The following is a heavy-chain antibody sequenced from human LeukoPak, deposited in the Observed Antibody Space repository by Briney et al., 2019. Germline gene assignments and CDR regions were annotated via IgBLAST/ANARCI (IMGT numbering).Heavy chain of an antibody. D-gene: IGHD4-17*01. CDR3: ARDIYGDYAY. J-gene: IGHJ4*02. CDR2: IYYSGST. V-gene: IGHV4-59*01. Sequence: SETLSLTCTVSGGSINSYYWSWIRQPPGKGLEWIGYIYYSGSTNHNPSLKSRVTISVDSSKTQFSLKLRSVTPADTAVYYCARDIYGDYAYWGQGTLVTVSS. CDR1: GGSINSYY.